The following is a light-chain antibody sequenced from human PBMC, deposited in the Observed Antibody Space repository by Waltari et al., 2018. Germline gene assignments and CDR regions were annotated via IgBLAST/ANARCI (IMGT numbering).Light chain of an antibody. CDR3: QQRSNWSGT. J-gene: IGKJ1*01. V-gene: IGKV3-11*01. Sequence: EIVLTQSPATLSLSPGERANLSCRASQSVSSYLAWYQQKPGQAPRVLIYDASYRATGIPARFSGSGSGTDFTLTISSLEPEDFAVYYCQQRSNWSGTFGQGTKVEIK. CDR1: QSVSSY. CDR2: DAS.